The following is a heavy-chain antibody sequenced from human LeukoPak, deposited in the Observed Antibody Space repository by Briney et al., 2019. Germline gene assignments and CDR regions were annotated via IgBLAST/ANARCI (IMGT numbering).Heavy chain of an antibody. CDR1: GLSFSNYW. V-gene: IGHV3-74*01. CDR2: TNLHGTAV. Sequence: GGSLRLSCAVSGLSFSNYWMHWVRQAPGKGLVWVARTNLHGTAVDYADSVKGRFTISRDNAKNTLFLQMNSLRAEDTAIYYCASAYTYVRLGDHWGQGTLVTVSS. D-gene: IGHD3-16*01. J-gene: IGHJ4*02. CDR3: ASAYTYVRLGDH.